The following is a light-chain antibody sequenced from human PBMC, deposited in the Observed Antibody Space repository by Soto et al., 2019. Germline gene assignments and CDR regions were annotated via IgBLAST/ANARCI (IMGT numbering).Light chain of an antibody. CDR2: EVS. V-gene: IGLV2-14*01. J-gene: IGLJ2*01. CDR3: SSYTSTGHVV. Sequence: QSVLTQLASVSGCPGQSITIPFTGTSSDVGGYNYVSWYQQYPGKAPTLAIYEVSNRPSAVSNRFSGSKSGKTASLIISGLQAADEAEYYCSSYTSTGHVVFGGGTKVTVL. CDR1: SSDVGGYNY.